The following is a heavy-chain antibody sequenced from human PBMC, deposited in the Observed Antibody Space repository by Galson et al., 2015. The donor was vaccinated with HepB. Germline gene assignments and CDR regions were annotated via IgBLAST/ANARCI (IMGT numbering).Heavy chain of an antibody. J-gene: IGHJ3*02. D-gene: IGHD6-19*01. CDR1: GGTFSSYA. V-gene: IGHV1-69*04. CDR2: IIPILGIA. Sequence: SVKVSCKASGGTFSSYAISWVRQAPGQGLEWMGRIIPILGIANYAQKFQGRVTITADKSTSTAYMELSSLRSEDTAVYYCARDPMYSSGWHYAFDIWGQGTMVTVSS. CDR3: ARDPMYSSGWHYAFDI.